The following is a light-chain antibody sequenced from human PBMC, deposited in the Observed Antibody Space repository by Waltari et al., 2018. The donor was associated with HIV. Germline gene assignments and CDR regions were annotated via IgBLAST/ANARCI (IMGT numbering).Light chain of an antibody. J-gene: IGLJ2*01. CDR3: AAWDDSLSVV. CDR2: RNN. V-gene: IGLV1-47*01. CDR1: SSNLGRNF. Sequence: QSVLTQPPSASGTPGQRVTISCSGSSSNLGRNFVYWYQQLPETAPKLLIYRNNQRPSGVPDRVSGSKSGTSASLAISGLRSEDEADYYCAAWDDSLSVVFGGGTKLTVL.